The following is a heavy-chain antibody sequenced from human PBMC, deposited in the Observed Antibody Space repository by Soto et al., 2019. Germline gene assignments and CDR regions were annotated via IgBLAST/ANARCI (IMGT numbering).Heavy chain of an antibody. D-gene: IGHD4-4*01. CDR1: GCSFTSYW. V-gene: IGHV5-51*01. CDR2: IYPGDSDT. Sequence: GESLKISCKGSGCSFTSYWIGWVRQMPGKGLEWMGIIYPGDSDTRYSPSFQGQVTISADKSISTAYLQWSSLKASDTAMYYCARTDSNYESDPYYYYGMDVWGQGTTVTVSS. CDR3: ARTDSNYESDPYYYYGMDV. J-gene: IGHJ6*02.